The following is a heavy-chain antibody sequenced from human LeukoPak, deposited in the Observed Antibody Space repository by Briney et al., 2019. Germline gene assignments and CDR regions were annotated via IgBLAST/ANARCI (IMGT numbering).Heavy chain of an antibody. CDR2: IYYSGST. D-gene: IGHD3-22*01. J-gene: IGHJ4*02. CDR1: GGSISSYY. V-gene: IGHV4-59*12. CDR3: AVFLRYYYDSSGYYDYFDY. Sequence: SETLSLTCTVSGGSISSYYWSWIRQPPGKGLEWIGYIYYSGSTNYNPSLKSRVTISVDTSKNQFSLKLSSVTAADTAVYYCAVFLRYYYDSSGYYDYFDYWGQGTLVTVSS.